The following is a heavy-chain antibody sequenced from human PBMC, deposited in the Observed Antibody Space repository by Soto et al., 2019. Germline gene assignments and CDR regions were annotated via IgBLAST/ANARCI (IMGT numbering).Heavy chain of an antibody. CDR3: AKEAGRGGIVVVTKQHFDY. Sequence: GGSLRLSCAASGFTFSSYAMSWVRQAPGKGLEWVSAISGSGDSTYYADSVKGRFTISRDNSKNTLYLQMNSLRAEDTAVYYCAKEAGRGGIVVVTKQHFDYWGQGTLVTVSS. V-gene: IGHV3-23*01. J-gene: IGHJ4*02. CDR2: ISGSGDST. D-gene: IGHD3-22*01. CDR1: GFTFSSYA.